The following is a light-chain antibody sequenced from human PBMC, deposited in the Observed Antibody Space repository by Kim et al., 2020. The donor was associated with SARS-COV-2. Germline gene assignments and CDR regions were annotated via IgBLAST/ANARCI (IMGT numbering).Light chain of an antibody. Sequence: GRTVTLPCSPSARACASGHYPYWFPQKPGQAPRKLIYDTSNNHSWTPAPVSGSLLGGKGALTLSGAQPEDEAEYYCLLSYSGAYVVFGGGTQLTVL. CDR2: DTS. J-gene: IGLJ2*01. CDR1: ARACASGHY. V-gene: IGLV7-46*01. CDR3: LLSYSGAYVV.